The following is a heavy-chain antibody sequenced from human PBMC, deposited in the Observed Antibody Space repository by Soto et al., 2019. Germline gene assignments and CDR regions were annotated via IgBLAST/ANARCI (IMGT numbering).Heavy chain of an antibody. J-gene: IGHJ6*02. CDR3: ARGRSYGMDV. V-gene: IGHV1-24*01. CDR2: FDPEDGET. Sequence: AASVKGSCKVAGYTMTELSRHWVRQAPGKGLEWMGGFDPEDGETSYAQKFQGRVTMTRDTSTSTVYMELSSLRSEDTAVYYCARGRSYGMDVWGQGTTVTVSS. CDR1: GYTMTELS.